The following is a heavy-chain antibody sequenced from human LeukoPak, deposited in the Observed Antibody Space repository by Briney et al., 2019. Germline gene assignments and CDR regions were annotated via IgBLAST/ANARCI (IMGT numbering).Heavy chain of an antibody. CDR2: ISYDGSNK. CDR3: AKDLAPAFIVVVPAALDP. CDR1: GFTFSSYA. J-gene: IGHJ5*02. V-gene: IGHV3-30-3*01. Sequence: PGRSLRLSCAASGFTFSSYAMHWVRQAPGKGLEWVAGISYDGSNKYYADSVKGRFTISRDNSKNTLYLQMNSLRAEDTAVYYCAKDLAPAFIVVVPAALDPWGQGTLVTVSS. D-gene: IGHD2-2*01.